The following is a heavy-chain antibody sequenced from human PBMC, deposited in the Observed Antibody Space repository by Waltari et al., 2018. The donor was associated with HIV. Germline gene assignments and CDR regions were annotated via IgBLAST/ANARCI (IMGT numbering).Heavy chain of an antibody. CDR2: ISYDGSNK. Sequence: QVQLVESGVVVVQPGRSLRISSAASGFTFRSYAIHWGRQAPGKGLEWVAVISYDGSNKYYADSVKGRFTISRDNSKNTLYLQMNSLRAEDTAVYYCARGGYGWLPDGYWGQGTLVTVSS. V-gene: IGHV3-30-3*01. J-gene: IGHJ4*02. D-gene: IGHD5-18*01. CDR3: ARGGYGWLPDGY. CDR1: GFTFRSYA.